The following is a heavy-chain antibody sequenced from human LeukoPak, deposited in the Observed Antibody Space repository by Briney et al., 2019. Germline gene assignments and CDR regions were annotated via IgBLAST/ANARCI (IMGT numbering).Heavy chain of an antibody. Sequence: ASVKVSCKASGYSFNKFGISWVRQAPGQGLEWMGWISGYSGKTDSAQKLQDRVTMTTDNSTSTAYLELRSLRSDDTAVYFCVRVGSAYGDPLEFDLWGQGTLVTVSP. V-gene: IGHV1-18*01. CDR3: VRVGSAYGDPLEFDL. D-gene: IGHD2-21*01. CDR2: ISGYSGKT. J-gene: IGHJ5*02. CDR1: GYSFNKFG.